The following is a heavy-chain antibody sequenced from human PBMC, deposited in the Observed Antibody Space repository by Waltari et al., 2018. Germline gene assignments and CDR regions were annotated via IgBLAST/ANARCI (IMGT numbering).Heavy chain of an antibody. CDR2: MSYTGAT. CDR1: GVSITSNRHY. V-gene: IGHV4-39*01. D-gene: IGHD1-1*01. J-gene: IGHJ3*01. Sequence: QLQLQESGPGLVKPSETLSLTCSVSGVSITSNRHYWGWIRQPPGQGLEWIGTMSYTGATYISPSLESRVTVSRDTSKNQLSLKLVSVTAADTAVYYCATYIGASVGTAAFDVWGQGTMVAVSS. CDR3: ATYIGASVGTAAFDV.